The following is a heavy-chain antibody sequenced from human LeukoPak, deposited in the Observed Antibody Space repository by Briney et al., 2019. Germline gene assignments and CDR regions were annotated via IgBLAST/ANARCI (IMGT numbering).Heavy chain of an antibody. V-gene: IGHV3-23*01. CDR3: AKVGVDQLLSLDY. D-gene: IGHD2-2*01. CDR2: ISGNGGRT. J-gene: IGHJ4*02. CDR1: GFTFNSHP. Sequence: GGSLRLSCAASGFTFNSHPMIWVRQAPGMGPEWVSGISGNGGRTYFADSVKGRFTISKDNSKNMLYLQMNSLRAEDTAVYYCAKVGVDQLLSLDYWGQGTLVTVSS.